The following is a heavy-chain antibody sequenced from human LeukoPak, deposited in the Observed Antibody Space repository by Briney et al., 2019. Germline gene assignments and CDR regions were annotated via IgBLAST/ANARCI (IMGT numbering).Heavy chain of an antibody. CDR3: ARANMVFGVDIEQNWFDL. Sequence: SVKVSCKASGDTFNRHGINWVRQAPAQGLEWMGWISGYNGNTNYERKVQGRVTLTRDASTSTAYMELRNLRSDVTAVYFCARANMVFGVDIEQNWFDLWGQGTRVIASS. V-gene: IGHV1-18*01. CDR1: GDTFNRHG. J-gene: IGHJ5*02. D-gene: IGHD3-3*01. CDR2: ISGYNGNT.